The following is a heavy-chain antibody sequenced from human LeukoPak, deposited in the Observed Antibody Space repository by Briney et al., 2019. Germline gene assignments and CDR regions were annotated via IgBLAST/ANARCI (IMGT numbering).Heavy chain of an antibody. CDR2: IYTNGGA. Sequence: SETLSLTCTVCGGSVTSGNYYWNWIRQPAGKGLEWIGRIYTNGGASYNPSLKSRVTISIDASKNQFSLKLSSVTAADTAVYYCAREPPGYWGQGILVTVSS. J-gene: IGHJ4*02. V-gene: IGHV4-61*02. CDR1: GGSVTSGNYY. CDR3: AREPPGY.